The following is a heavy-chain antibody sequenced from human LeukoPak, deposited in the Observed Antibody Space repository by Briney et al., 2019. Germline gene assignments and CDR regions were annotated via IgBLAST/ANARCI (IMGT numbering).Heavy chain of an antibody. CDR1: GYTFTSYY. J-gene: IGHJ5*02. Sequence: APVKVSCKASGYTFTSYYMHWVRQAPGQGLEWMGIINPSGGSTSYAQKFQGRVTMTRDTSTSTVYMELSSLRSEDTAVYYCARGIAVAGTSPVFDPWGQGTLVTVSS. CDR2: INPSGGST. CDR3: ARGIAVAGTSPVFDP. V-gene: IGHV1-46*01. D-gene: IGHD6-19*01.